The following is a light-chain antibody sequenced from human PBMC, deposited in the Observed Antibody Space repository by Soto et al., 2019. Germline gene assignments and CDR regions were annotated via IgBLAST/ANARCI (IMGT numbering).Light chain of an antibody. J-gene: IGKJ4*01. V-gene: IGKV3-11*01. CDR2: DAS. CDR3: QQRVNWPPT. Sequence: EIVLTQSPASLSLSPGERATLSCRAGQSVSDYLAWYQQKPGQPPRLLFFDASNRATGVPARFSAGGSGTDFTLIISSLEPEDFAVYYCQQRVNWPPTFGGGTKVEI. CDR1: QSVSDY.